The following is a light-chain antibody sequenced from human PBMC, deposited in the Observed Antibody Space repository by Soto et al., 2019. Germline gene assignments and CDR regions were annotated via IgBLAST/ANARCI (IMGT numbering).Light chain of an antibody. J-gene: IGKJ5*01. CDR1: QYISTY. Sequence: EIQMTQSPSSLSASVGDSLTITCRASQYISTYLNWYQQKPGKAPKLLIYDASNLETGVPSRFSGSGSGTDFTFTISSLQPEDIATYYCQQYDNLPITFGQGTRLEV. CDR3: QQYDNLPIT. CDR2: DAS. V-gene: IGKV1-33*01.